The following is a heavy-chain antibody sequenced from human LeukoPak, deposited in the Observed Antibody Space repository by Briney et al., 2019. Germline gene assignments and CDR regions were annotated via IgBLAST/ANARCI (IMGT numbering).Heavy chain of an antibody. CDR2: ISGSGGST. CDR3: SCSLFYYYGMDV. J-gene: IGHJ6*02. V-gene: IGHV3-23*01. D-gene: IGHD2-15*01. Sequence: GGSLRLSCAAFGFTFSSYAMSWVRQAPGKGLEWVSAISGSGGSTYYADSVKGRFTISRDNSKNTLYLQMNSLRAEDTAVYYCSCSLFYYYGMDVWGQGTTVTVSS. CDR1: GFTFSSYA.